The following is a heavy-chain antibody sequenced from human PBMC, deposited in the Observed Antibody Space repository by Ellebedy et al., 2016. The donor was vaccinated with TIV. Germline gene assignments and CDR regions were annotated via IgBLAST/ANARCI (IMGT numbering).Heavy chain of an antibody. Sequence: MPSETLSLTCTVSGGSISSNYWDWIRQPPGKGLEWIGYIYNSVITNYNPSLKSRVTMSVDTSKRQLSLKLRSVTAADTAVYYCARRYSGSSYHYFDSWGQGTLVIVSS. CDR3: ARRYSGSSYHYFDS. CDR2: IYNSVIT. D-gene: IGHD1-26*01. J-gene: IGHJ4*02. CDR1: GGSISSNY. V-gene: IGHV4-59*08.